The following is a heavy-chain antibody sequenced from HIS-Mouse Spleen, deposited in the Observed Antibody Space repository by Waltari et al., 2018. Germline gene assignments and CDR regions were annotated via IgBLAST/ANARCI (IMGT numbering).Heavy chain of an antibody. Sequence: QVQLVQSGDEVEKPGASVKVPCKASGYTFTGYFMHWERQAPGQGREWMGWINPNSGGTNYAQKFQGRVTMTRDTSISTAYMELSRLRSDDTAVYYCARTGALDAFDIWGQGTMVTVSS. CDR3: ARTGALDAFDI. J-gene: IGHJ3*02. D-gene: IGHD7-27*01. CDR2: INPNSGGT. V-gene: IGHV1-2*02. CDR1: GYTFTGYF.